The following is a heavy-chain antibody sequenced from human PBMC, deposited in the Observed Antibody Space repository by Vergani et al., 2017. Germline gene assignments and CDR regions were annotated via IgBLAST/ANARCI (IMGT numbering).Heavy chain of an antibody. J-gene: IGHJ4*02. Sequence: QVQLQESGPGLVKPSQTLSLTCTVSGGSISSGSYYWSWIRQPAGKGLEWIGRIYTSGSTNYNPSLKSRVTISVDTSKNQFSLKLSSVTAADTAVYYCARGPLRRPFDYWGQGTLVTVSS. CDR2: IYTSGST. CDR1: GGSISSGSYY. CDR3: ARGPLRRPFDY. V-gene: IGHV4-61*02.